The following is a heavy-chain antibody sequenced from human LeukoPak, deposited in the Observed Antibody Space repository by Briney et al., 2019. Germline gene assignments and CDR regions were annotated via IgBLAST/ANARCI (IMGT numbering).Heavy chain of an antibody. Sequence: GGSLRLSCAASGFTFSSYAMSWVRQAPGKGLEWVSAISGSGGSTYYADSVKGRFTISRDNSKNTLYLQMNSLRAEDTAVYYCAKDRRLVSGSYPQMFDYWGQGTLVTVSS. CDR3: AKDRRLVSGSYPQMFDY. CDR2: ISGSGGST. D-gene: IGHD1-26*01. V-gene: IGHV3-23*01. CDR1: GFTFSSYA. J-gene: IGHJ4*02.